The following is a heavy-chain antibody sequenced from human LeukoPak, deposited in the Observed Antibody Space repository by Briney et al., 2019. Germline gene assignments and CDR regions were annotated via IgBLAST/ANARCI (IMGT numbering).Heavy chain of an antibody. J-gene: IGHJ4*02. CDR3: ARGSSRAFDY. Sequence: PGGSLRLSCAASGFTVSSNYMSWVRQAPGKGLEWVSVIYSGGTTSHADSVKGRFTVSRDNSKNTLYLQMNSLRAEDTAVYFCARGSSRAFDYWGQGTLVTVSS. D-gene: IGHD2-2*01. CDR1: GFTVSSNY. CDR2: IYSGGTT. V-gene: IGHV3-53*01.